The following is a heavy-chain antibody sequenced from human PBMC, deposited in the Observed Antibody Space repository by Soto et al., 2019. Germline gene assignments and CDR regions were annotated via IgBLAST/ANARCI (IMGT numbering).Heavy chain of an antibody. V-gene: IGHV1-69*12. CDR3: ARVNWNYRVDAFDI. J-gene: IGHJ3*02. CDR1: GGTFSSYA. Sequence: QVQLVQSGAEVKKPGSSVKVSCKASGGTFSSYAISWVRQAPGQGLEWMGGIIPIFGTANYAQTFQGRVTITADESTSTAYMELGSLRSEDTAVYYCARVNWNYRVDAFDIWGQGTMVTVSS. D-gene: IGHD1-7*01. CDR2: IIPIFGTA.